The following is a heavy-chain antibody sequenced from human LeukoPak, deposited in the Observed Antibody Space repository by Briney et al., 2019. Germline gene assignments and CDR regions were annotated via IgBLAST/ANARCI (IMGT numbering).Heavy chain of an antibody. CDR3: AKDHSGSRGDY. CDR2: ISDSGDGT. CDR1: GFTFRTYA. J-gene: IGHJ4*02. V-gene: IGHV3-23*01. D-gene: IGHD2-15*01. Sequence: GGPLRLSCAASGFTFRTYAMSWVRQAPGKGLEWVSGISDSGDGTYYANSVKGRFTISRDNSKNTLYLQMNSLRAEDTAVYYCAKDHSGSRGDYWGQGTLVTVSS.